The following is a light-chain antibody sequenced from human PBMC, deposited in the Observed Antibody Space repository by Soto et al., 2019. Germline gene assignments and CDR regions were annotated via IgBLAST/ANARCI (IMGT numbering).Light chain of an antibody. V-gene: IGKV1-27*01. Sequence: DIQLTHPPAHLSASVGARDTVTCRASQGINNYLAWYQHTPGEVPNLLIYAASTLHSGVPSRFSGSGSGTDFTLTISSLQPEDVATYYCQKYDSRPFTFGPGTKVDIK. CDR2: AAS. J-gene: IGKJ3*01. CDR3: QKYDSRPFT. CDR1: QGINNY.